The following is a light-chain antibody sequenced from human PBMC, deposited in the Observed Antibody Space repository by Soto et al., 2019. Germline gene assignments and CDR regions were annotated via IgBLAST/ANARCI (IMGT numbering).Light chain of an antibody. CDR2: AAS. CDR3: QKYTDWPIT. J-gene: IGKJ5*01. CDR1: QSIGTW. Sequence: ILVTQSPSTLSSYVGDSFNITCGASQSIGTWLAWYQQKPGKAPKLLIYAASSLQSGVPDRFSGSGSGTDFTLTITSLQSDDFAVYFCQKYTDWPITCGKGPRRAIK. V-gene: IGKV1-5*01.